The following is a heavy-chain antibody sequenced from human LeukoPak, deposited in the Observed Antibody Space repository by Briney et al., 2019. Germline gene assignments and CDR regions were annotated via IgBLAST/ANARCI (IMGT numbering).Heavy chain of an antibody. D-gene: IGHD6-13*01. Sequence: GGSLRLSCAASGFTFSNYGMSWVRQAPGKGLEWVSAISGSGGNTYYADSVKGRFTISRDNAKNSLYLQMNSLRAEDTAVYYCARSTLIAAAGIDYWGQGTLVTVSS. CDR2: ISGSGGNT. CDR3: ARSTLIAAAGIDY. J-gene: IGHJ4*02. V-gene: IGHV3-23*01. CDR1: GFTFSNYG.